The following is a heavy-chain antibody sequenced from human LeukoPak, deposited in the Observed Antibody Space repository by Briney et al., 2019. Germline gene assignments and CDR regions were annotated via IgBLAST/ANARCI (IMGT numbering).Heavy chain of an antibody. J-gene: IGHJ3*02. CDR1: GFTFSSYE. Sequence: GGSLRLSCAASGFTFSSYEMNWVRQAPGKGLEWVSSISSSSSYIYYADSVKGRFTISRDNAKNSLYLQMNSLRAEDTAVYYCAREKGGSGSYYGAFDIWGQGTMVTVSS. CDR3: AREKGGSGSYYGAFDI. V-gene: IGHV3-21*01. D-gene: IGHD1-26*01. CDR2: ISSSSSYI.